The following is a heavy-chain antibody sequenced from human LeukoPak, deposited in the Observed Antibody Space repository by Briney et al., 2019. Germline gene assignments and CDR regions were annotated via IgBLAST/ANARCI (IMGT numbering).Heavy chain of an antibody. CDR1: GFTFSNYA. D-gene: IGHD1-26*01. J-gene: IGHJ4*02. Sequence: PGRSLRLSCAASGFTFSNYAMHWVRQAPGEGLEWVAVVLSDGNYKDYADSVKGRFTISRDNSKNTLYLQMNSLRGEDTAVYYCARDSFVGGGSYFDYWGQGTLVTVSS. CDR3: ARDSFVGGGSYFDY. V-gene: IGHV3-30-3*01. CDR2: VLSDGNYK.